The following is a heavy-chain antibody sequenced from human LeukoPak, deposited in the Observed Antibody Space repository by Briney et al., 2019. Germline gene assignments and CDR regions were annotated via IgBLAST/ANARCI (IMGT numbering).Heavy chain of an antibody. CDR1: GGSISSGSYY. V-gene: IGHV4-61*02. CDR2: IYTSGST. D-gene: IGHD6-13*01. Sequence: PSQTLSLTCTVSGGSISSGSYYWSWIRQPAGKGLEWIGRIYTSGSTNYNPSLKSRVTISVDTSKNQFSLKLSSVTAADTAVYYCARGLIAAAGSNAFDIWGQGTMVTVSS. J-gene: IGHJ3*02. CDR3: ARGLIAAAGSNAFDI.